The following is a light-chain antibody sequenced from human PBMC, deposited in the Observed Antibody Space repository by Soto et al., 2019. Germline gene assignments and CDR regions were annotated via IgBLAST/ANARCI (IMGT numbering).Light chain of an antibody. J-gene: IGLJ1*01. Sequence: QSALTQPASVSGSPGQSITISCTGTGSDVGNYNYVSWYQQHPGKAPKLVIYEVSNRPSGVSNRFSGSKSGNTASLTISGRQAEDEADYYCSSYTISSTFYGFGTVTKLTVL. CDR2: EVS. V-gene: IGLV2-14*01. CDR3: SSYTISSTFYG. CDR1: GSDVGNYNY.